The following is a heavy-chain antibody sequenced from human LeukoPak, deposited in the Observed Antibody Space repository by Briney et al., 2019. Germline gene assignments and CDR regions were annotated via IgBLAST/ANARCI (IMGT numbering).Heavy chain of an antibody. CDR1: GFTFRDYA. J-gene: IGHJ5*02. CDR3: AKARTTVTTGNWFDP. Sequence: PGGSLRLSCAASGFTFRDYAMSWVRQAPGKGLEWVSGISGLGESTFYADSVKGRLTISRDNSKNTLYLQMNSLRAEDTAVYYCAKARTTVTTGNWFDPWGQGTLVTVSS. CDR2: ISGLGEST. D-gene: IGHD4-17*01. V-gene: IGHV3-23*01.